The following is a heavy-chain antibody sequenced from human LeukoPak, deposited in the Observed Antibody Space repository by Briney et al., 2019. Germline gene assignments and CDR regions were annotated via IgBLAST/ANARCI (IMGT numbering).Heavy chain of an antibody. J-gene: IGHJ4*02. CDR3: ARVHGSAKDFDY. V-gene: IGHV4-31*03. Sequence: SETLSLTCTVSGGSISSGGYYWSWIRQHPGKGLEWIGYIYYSGSTYYNPSLKSRVTISVDTSKNQFSLKLSSVTAADTAVYYCARVHGSAKDFDYWGQGTLVTVSS. D-gene: IGHD3-10*01. CDR2: IYYSGST. CDR1: GGSISSGGYY.